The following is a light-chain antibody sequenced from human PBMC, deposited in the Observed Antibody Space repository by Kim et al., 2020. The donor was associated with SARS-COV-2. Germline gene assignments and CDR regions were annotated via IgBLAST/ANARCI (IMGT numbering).Light chain of an antibody. Sequence: SLSPGERPTLSCRASQSVGRRLAWYQQKHGQVPRVLIYDASTRATGIPARFSGSGSATEFTLTISSLQSEDFAVYYCQQYSDLWTFGQGTKVDIK. CDR3: QQYSDLWT. V-gene: IGKV3-15*01. CDR1: QSVGRR. CDR2: DAS. J-gene: IGKJ1*01.